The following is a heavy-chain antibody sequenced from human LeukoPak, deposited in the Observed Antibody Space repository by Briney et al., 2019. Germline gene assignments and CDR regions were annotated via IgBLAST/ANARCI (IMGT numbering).Heavy chain of an antibody. Sequence: GGSLRLSCAASGFTFSSYAMHWVRQAPGKGLEWVAVISYDGSYKYYADSVKGRFTISRDKSKNTLYLQMSSLRAEDTAVYYCARDGSYSGSYNDYWGRGTLVTVSS. V-gene: IGHV3-30*15. CDR1: GFTFSSYA. D-gene: IGHD1-26*01. J-gene: IGHJ4*02. CDR2: ISYDGSYK. CDR3: ARDGSYSGSYNDY.